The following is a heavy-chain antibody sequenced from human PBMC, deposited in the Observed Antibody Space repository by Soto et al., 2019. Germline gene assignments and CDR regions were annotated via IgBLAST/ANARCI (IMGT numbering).Heavy chain of an antibody. CDR2: IWYDGSNK. J-gene: IGHJ3*02. D-gene: IGHD2-15*01. CDR3: ARGRDCSGGSCYVTPSDAFDI. Sequence: GGSLRLSCAASGFTFSSYGMHWVRQAPGKGLEWVAVIWYDGSNKYYADSVKGRFTISRDNSKNTLYLQMNSLRAEDTAVYYCARGRDCSGGSCYVTPSDAFDIWGQGTMVTVSS. CDR1: GFTFSSYG. V-gene: IGHV3-33*01.